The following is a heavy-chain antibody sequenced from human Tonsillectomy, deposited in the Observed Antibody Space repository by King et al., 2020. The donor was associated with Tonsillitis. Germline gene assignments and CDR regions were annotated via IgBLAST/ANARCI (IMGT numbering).Heavy chain of an antibody. CDR2: LHSHSGGT. CDR3: ARVGYYDSSGYWGAFDI. J-gene: IGHJ3*02. CDR1: GYIFAGYY. Sequence: VQLVESGAEVKKPGASVKVSCKASGYIFAGYYLHWVRQAPGQGLEWMGWLHSHSGGTNYAQKFQGWVTMTRATSISTAYMELSRLRSDDTAVYYCARVGYYDSSGYWGAFDIWGQGTMVTVPS. D-gene: IGHD3-22*01. V-gene: IGHV1-2*04.